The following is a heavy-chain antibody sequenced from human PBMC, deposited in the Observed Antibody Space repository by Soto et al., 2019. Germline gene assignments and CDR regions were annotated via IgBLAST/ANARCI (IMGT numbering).Heavy chain of an antibody. J-gene: IGHJ6*02. CDR3: ARGNPFNYAGFDV. CDR2: MNAKSGDT. D-gene: IGHD3-16*01. CDR1: GYTFSDFD. Sequence: ASVKVSCKASGYTFSDFDINWLRQASGQGPEWMGWMNAKSGDTFFAQRFPGKFNMTWDTSLSTAYMEVGSLTADDTAMYYCARGNPFNYAGFDVWGQGTTVTVSS. V-gene: IGHV1-8*01.